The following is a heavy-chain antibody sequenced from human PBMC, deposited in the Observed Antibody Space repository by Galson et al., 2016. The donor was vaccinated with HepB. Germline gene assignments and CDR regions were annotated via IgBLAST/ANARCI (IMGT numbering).Heavy chain of an antibody. Sequence: SLRLSCAASGFSFSSYWMTWVRQAPGKGLEWVANIKEDGSEKYHVDSVRGRFTISRDNAEGLLYLQMNGLRADDTAVYYCVREPRAGAYYFDYWGQGTLVTVSS. CDR1: GFSFSSYW. V-gene: IGHV3-7*01. D-gene: IGHD6-19*01. J-gene: IGHJ4*02. CDR2: IKEDGSEK. CDR3: VREPRAGAYYFDY.